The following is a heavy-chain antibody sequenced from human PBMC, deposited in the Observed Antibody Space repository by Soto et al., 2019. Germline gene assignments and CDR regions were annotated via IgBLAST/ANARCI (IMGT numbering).Heavy chain of an antibody. Sequence: LKIWCKGSGDSFTTYRVGWIRQITGKGLEWMGIIYPGDSYTNYSPSFQGHVTISADKSISTAYLQWSSLKASDTAMYYCASSPRGYCSSTSCRELGNYYGMDVWGQGTTVTVS. D-gene: IGHD2-2*01. CDR1: GDSFTTYR. CDR3: ASSPRGYCSSTSCRELGNYYGMDV. J-gene: IGHJ6*02. CDR2: IYPGDSYT. V-gene: IGHV5-51*01.